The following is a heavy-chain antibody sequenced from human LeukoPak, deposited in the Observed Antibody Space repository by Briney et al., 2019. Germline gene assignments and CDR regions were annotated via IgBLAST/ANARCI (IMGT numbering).Heavy chain of an antibody. D-gene: IGHD4-23*01. CDR2: IYSGGST. Sequence: PGGSLRLSCAASGFTVSSNYMSWVRQAPGKGLEWVSVIYSGGSTYYADSVKGRFTISRDNSKNTLYLQMNSLRAEDTAVYYCARDRFCYGGNSGLWGQGTLVTVSS. J-gene: IGHJ4*02. CDR1: GFTVSSNY. CDR3: ARDRFCYGGNSGL. V-gene: IGHV3-66*01.